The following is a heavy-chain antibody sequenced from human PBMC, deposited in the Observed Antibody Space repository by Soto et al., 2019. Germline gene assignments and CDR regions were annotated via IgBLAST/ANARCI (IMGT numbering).Heavy chain of an antibody. CDR1: GVSISSSSYY. CDR2: IYYSGST. Sequence: SETLSLTCTVSGVSISSSSYYWGWIRQPPGKGLEWIGSIYYSGSTYYNPSLKSRVTISVDTSKNQFSLNLRSMTAADTAVYYCARSYDSSGYYYYAMDVWGQGTTVTVSS. D-gene: IGHD3-22*01. CDR3: ARSYDSSGYYYYAMDV. V-gene: IGHV4-39*07. J-gene: IGHJ6*02.